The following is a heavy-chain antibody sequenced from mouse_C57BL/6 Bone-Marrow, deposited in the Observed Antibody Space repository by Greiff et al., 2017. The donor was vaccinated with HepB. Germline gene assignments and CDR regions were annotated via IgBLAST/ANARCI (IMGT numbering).Heavy chain of an antibody. CDR2: IDPANGNT. J-gene: IGHJ2*01. CDR3: ARDYYDYDGYYFDY. D-gene: IGHD2-4*01. V-gene: IGHV14-3*01. Sequence: EVQLQQSVAELVRPGASVKLSCTASGFNIKNTYMHRVKQRPEQGLEWIGRIDPANGNTKYAPKFQGKATITADTSSNTAYLQLSSLTSEDTAIYYCARDYYDYDGYYFDYWGQGTTLTVSS. CDR1: GFNIKNTY.